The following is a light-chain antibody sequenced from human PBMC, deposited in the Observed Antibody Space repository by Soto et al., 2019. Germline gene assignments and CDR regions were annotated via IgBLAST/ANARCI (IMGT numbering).Light chain of an antibody. V-gene: IGKV1-39*01. CDR2: AAS. J-gene: IGKJ1*01. CDR3: QQSYGSPGA. CDR1: QTINKY. Sequence: DLHLTQSPSSLSASVGDSVTITCRSSQTINKYLNWYQHRQGKAPKLLIYAASSLQTGVPTRFSGAGAGTFFTLTIRNLQLEYVASYYCQQSYGSPGAFGRGPKVEI.